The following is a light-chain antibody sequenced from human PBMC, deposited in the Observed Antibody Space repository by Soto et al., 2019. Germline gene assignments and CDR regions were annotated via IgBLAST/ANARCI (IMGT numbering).Light chain of an antibody. V-gene: IGKV3-20*01. Sequence: EIVLTQSPGTLSLSPGERATLFCRASQTVRNNYLAWYQQRPGQAPRLLIYAASSRATGIPDRFSGSGSGTDFTLTISRLEPEDFAVYYCQQYGSSPRTFGRGTRWIA. J-gene: IGKJ1*01. CDR2: AAS. CDR1: QTVRNNY. CDR3: QQYGSSPRT.